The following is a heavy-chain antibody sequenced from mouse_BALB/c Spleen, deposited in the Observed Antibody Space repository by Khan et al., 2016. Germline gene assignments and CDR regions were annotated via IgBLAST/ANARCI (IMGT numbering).Heavy chain of an antibody. CDR1: GYTFTNSG. CDR2: INTYTGEP. J-gene: IGHJ1*01. D-gene: IGHD2-2*01. CDR3: ARGAMVTTGWYFDV. Sequence: PLVQSGPELKKPGETVKISCKASGYTFTNSGMNWVKQAPGKGLKWVGWINTYTGEPTYADDFKGRFAFSLETSASTAYLQINNLKNEDMTTYFCARGAMVTTGWYFDVWGAGTTVTVSS. V-gene: IGHV9-1*02.